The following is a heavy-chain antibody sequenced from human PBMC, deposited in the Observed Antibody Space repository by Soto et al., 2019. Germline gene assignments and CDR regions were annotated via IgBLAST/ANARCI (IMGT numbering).Heavy chain of an antibody. CDR1: GFAFSDYA. CDR3: VKSSRITLVRRVTDY. V-gene: IGHV3-23*01. Sequence: GGSLRLSCAASGFAFSDYAMNWVRQAPGKGLEWVSAISGGAGDTYYADSMKGRFTISRDNSKNKLYLQMKSLRAEDTAMYYCVKSSRITLVRRVTDYWGQGTLVP. J-gene: IGHJ4*02. D-gene: IGHD3-10*01. CDR2: ISGGAGDT.